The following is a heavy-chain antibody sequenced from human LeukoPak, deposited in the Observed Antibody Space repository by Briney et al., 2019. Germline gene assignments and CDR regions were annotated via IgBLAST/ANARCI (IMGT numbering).Heavy chain of an antibody. CDR1: GFTFSGSA. CDR2: ISSSSSYI. V-gene: IGHV3-21*01. Sequence: PGGSLKLSCAASGFTFSGSAIHWVRQAPGKGLEWVSSISSSSSYIYYADSVKGRFTISRDNAKNSLYLQMNSLRAEDTAVYYCARDMEGTAMTLYYYYYMDVWGKGTTVTVSS. CDR3: ARDMEGTAMTLYYYYYMDV. D-gene: IGHD5-18*01. J-gene: IGHJ6*03.